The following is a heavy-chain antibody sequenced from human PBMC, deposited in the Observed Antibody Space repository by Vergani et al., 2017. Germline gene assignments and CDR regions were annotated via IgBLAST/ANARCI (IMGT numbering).Heavy chain of an antibody. V-gene: IGHV3-30*18. Sequence: QVQLVESGGGVVQPGRSLRLSCAASGFTFSSYGMHWVRQAPGKGLEWVAVISYDGSNKYYADSVKGRFTISRDNSKNTLYLQMNSLRVEDTAVYYCAKDGYRYGYLSAFDIWGQGTLVTVSS. D-gene: IGHD5-18*01. CDR3: AKDGYRYGYLSAFDI. J-gene: IGHJ3*02. CDR1: GFTFSSYG. CDR2: ISYDGSNK.